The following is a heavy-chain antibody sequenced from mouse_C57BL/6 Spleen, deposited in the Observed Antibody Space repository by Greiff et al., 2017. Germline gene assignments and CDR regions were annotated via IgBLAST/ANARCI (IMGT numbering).Heavy chain of an antibody. CDR2: IYPGSGST. CDR3: ARRLTGTSGVDY. J-gene: IGHJ2*01. Sequence: QVQLQQPGAELVKPGASVKMSCKASGYTFTSYWITWVKQRPGQGLEWIGDIYPGSGSTNYNGKFKSKATLTVDTSSSTAYMQLSSLTSEDSAVYYCARRLTGTSGVDYWGQGTTLTVSS. D-gene: IGHD4-1*01. CDR1: GYTFTSYW. V-gene: IGHV1-55*01.